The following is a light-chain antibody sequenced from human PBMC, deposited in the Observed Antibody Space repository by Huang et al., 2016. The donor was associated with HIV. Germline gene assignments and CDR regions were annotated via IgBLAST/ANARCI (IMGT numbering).Light chain of an antibody. Sequence: DIQMTQSPSTLAASVGDRVTITCRASQSVSSWLAWYQQKPGKAPKLLSYRTSNLESGVPWRFSGRGGGTHFTLTISSLQPDDFATYYCQQYNSWAFGHGTKVEIK. V-gene: IGKV1-5*03. CDR3: QQYNSWA. CDR1: QSVSSW. J-gene: IGKJ1*01. CDR2: RTS.